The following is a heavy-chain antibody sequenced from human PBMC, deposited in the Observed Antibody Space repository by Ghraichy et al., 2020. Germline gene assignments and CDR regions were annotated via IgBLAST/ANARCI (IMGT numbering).Heavy chain of an antibody. D-gene: IGHD4-11*01. CDR3: AKDRFPLNYGTPFFDY. J-gene: IGHJ4*02. V-gene: IGHV3-23*01. Sequence: GESLNISCAASGFTFSSYAMSWVRQAPGKGLEWVSAISGSGGSTYYADSVKGRFTISRDNSKNTLYLQMNSLRAEDTAVYYCAKDRFPLNYGTPFFDYWGQGTLVTVSS. CDR1: GFTFSSYA. CDR2: ISGSGGST.